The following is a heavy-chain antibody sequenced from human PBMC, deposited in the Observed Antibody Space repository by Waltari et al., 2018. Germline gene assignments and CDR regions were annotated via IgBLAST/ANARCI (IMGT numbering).Heavy chain of an antibody. V-gene: IGHV4-31*03. J-gene: IGHJ4*02. CDR1: CESIRRIDSY. CDR3: TRGDYSGKPHPLDY. D-gene: IGHD4-4*01. Sequence: QVQLQESCPGLVKPSQTLSLTCTVPCESIRRIDSYWTWIRQHPGKGLEWIGYIFYTGSTYYNPSLKSRVSISLDKSRNQFSLKLTSVTAADTAVYYCTRGDYSGKPHPLDYWGQGTLVTVSS. CDR2: IFYTGST.